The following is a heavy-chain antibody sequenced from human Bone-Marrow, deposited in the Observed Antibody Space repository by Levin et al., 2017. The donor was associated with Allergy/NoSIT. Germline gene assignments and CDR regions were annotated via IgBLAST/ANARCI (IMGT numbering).Heavy chain of an antibody. CDR3: ARSFGDYAHYRD. CDR1: GGSIDTYY. CDR2: IYRSGST. J-gene: IGHJ3*01. V-gene: IGHV4-4*07. D-gene: IGHD4-17*01. Sequence: KPSETLSLTCTVSGGSIDTYYWNWIRQPAGKGLEWIGRIYRSGSTYYNPSLKSRVTMSVDTSKNQFSLTLSSVTAADTAVYYCARSFGDYAHYRDWGQGTMVTVSS.